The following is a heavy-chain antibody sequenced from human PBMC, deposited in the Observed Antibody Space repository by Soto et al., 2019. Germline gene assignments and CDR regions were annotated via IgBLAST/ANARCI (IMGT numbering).Heavy chain of an antibody. V-gene: IGHV5-10-1*01. CDR1: GYSFTSYW. J-gene: IGHJ6*02. Sequence: GESLKISCKGSGYSFTSYWISWVRQMPGKGLEWMGRIDPSDSYTNYSPSFQGHVTISADKSISTAYLQWSSLKASDTAMYYCAKGYCSGGSCYHPKDYYYYYGMDVWGQGTTVTVS. CDR2: IDPSDSYT. CDR3: AKGYCSGGSCYHPKDYYYYYGMDV. D-gene: IGHD2-15*01.